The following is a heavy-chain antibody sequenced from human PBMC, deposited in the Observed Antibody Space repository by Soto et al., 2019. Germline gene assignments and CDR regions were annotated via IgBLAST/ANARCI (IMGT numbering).Heavy chain of an antibody. J-gene: IGHJ4*02. D-gene: IGHD3-10*01. CDR2: IYNSGST. Sequence: SETLSLTCPVSGCSINSGGYYWSWIRQHPGKGLEWIGYIYNSGSTYYNPSLKSRVTISVDTSKNQFSLKLSSVTAADTAVYCCARGITMVRGVIHTPYFDYWGQGTLVTVSS. CDR3: ARGITMVRGVIHTPYFDY. CDR1: GCSINSGGYY. V-gene: IGHV4-31*03.